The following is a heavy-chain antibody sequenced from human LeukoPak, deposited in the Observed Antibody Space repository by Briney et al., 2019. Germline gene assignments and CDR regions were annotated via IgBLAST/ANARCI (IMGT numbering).Heavy chain of an antibody. J-gene: IGHJ4*02. D-gene: IGHD5-24*01. Sequence: SETLSLTCTVSGGSISNSDYYWAWIRQPPGRSLEWIGSIYYSGNTHYNPSLKSRVTISVDTSKKQFSLKLSSVTAADTAVYYCARQGLIVMAGEGDFDYWGQGTLVTVSS. V-gene: IGHV4-39*01. CDR2: IYYSGNT. CDR3: ARQGLIVMAGEGDFDY. CDR1: GGSISNSDYY.